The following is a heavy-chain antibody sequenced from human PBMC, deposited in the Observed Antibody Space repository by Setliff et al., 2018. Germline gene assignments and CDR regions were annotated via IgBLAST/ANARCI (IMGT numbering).Heavy chain of an antibody. Sequence: ASVKVSCKASGYTFTNYGINWVRQAPGQGLEWMGWMSAYAQKFQGRVTMTTDTPTSTAYMELRSLGSDDTAVYYCARDSPTVVTHLRVFDIWGQGTRVTVSS. CDR1: GYTFTNYG. D-gene: IGHD4-17*01. CDR3: ARDSPTVVTHLRVFDI. J-gene: IGHJ3*02. CDR2: MSAY. V-gene: IGHV1-18*01.